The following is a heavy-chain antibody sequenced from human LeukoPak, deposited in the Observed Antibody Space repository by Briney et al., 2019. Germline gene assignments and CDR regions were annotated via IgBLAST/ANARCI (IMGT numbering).Heavy chain of an antibody. CDR1: GGTFSSYA. Sequence: GASVKVSCKASGGTFSSYAISWVRQAPGQGLEWMGRIIPILGIANYAQKFQGRVTITADKSTSTAYMELSSLRSEDTAVYYCARAYYYGSGPQGYWGQGTLVTVSS. CDR3: ARAYYYGSGPQGY. J-gene: IGHJ4*02. CDR2: IIPILGIA. V-gene: IGHV1-69*04. D-gene: IGHD3-10*01.